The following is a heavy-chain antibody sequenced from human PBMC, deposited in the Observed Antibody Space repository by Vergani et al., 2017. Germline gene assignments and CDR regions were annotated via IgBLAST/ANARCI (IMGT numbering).Heavy chain of an antibody. Sequence: QVQLQESGPGLVKPSQTLSLTCTVSGGSISSGGYYWSWIRQHPGKGLEWIGYIYYSGRTYYNPSLKSRVTISVDTSKNQFSLKLSSVTAADTAVYYCARDIAARGYWYFDLWGRGTLVTVSS. CDR1: GGSISSGGYY. CDR2: IYYSGRT. J-gene: IGHJ2*01. CDR3: ARDIAARGYWYFDL. V-gene: IGHV4-31*03. D-gene: IGHD6-6*01.